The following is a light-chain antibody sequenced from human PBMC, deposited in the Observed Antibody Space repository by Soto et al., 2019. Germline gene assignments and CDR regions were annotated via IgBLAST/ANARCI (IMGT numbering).Light chain of an antibody. CDR1: SGHSNYA. J-gene: IGLJ7*01. CDR3: QTWGTASASVV. V-gene: IGLV4-69*01. Sequence: QSVLTQSPSASASLGASVKLTCTLSSGHSNYAIAWHQQQPEKGPRYLMKVNSGGSHIKGDGIPDRFSGSSSGAERYLFISSLQSEDEADYYCQTWGTASASVVFGGRTQLTVL. CDR2: VNSGGSH.